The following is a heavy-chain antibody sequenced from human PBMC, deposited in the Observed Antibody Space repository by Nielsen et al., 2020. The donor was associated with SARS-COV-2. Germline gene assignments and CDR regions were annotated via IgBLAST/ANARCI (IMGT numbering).Heavy chain of an antibody. CDR2: MSGSSSYI. Sequence: GESLKISCAGSGFTFSDYYMSWIRQTPGKGLEWVAQMSGSSSYIHYADSVKDRYTISKDSAKNSLYLQMNSLRAEDTAVYYCARVAGTPPVSYSYFDLWGRGTLVTVSS. V-gene: IGHV3-11*05. CDR1: GFTFSDYY. J-gene: IGHJ2*01. CDR3: ARVAGTPPVSYSYFDL. D-gene: IGHD6-19*01.